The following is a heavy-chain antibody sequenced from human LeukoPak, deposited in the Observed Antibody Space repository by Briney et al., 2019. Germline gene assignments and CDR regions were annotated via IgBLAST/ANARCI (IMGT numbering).Heavy chain of an antibody. Sequence: GGSLRLSCAASGFTFSSYWMSWVRQAPGKGLEWVSGISWNSGSIGYADSVKGRFTISRDNAKNSLYLQMNSLRAEDMALYYCARSSLLDAFDIWGQGTMVTVSS. CDR1: GFTFSSYW. D-gene: IGHD6-13*01. J-gene: IGHJ3*02. CDR2: ISWNSGSI. CDR3: ARSSLLDAFDI. V-gene: IGHV3-9*03.